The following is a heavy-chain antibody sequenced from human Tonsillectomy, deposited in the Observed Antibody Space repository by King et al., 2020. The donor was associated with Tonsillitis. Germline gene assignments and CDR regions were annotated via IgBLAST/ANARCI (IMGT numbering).Heavy chain of an antibody. V-gene: IGHV5-51*03. Sequence: DVQLVESGAEVKKPGESLKISCTGSGYGFTSYWIAWVRQMPGKGLEWMGIIYPADSDTRYSPSFQGQVTISADRSISTAYLQWSSLKASDTAMYYCARLAAYCSSTSCYRFYFEYGGQGTLVTVSS. CDR1: GYGFTSYW. D-gene: IGHD2-2*01. CDR3: ARLAAYCSSTSCYRFYFEY. J-gene: IGHJ4*02. CDR2: IYPADSDT.